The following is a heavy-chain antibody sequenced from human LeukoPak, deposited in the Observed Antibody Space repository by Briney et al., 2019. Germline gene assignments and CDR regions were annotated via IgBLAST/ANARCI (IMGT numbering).Heavy chain of an antibody. CDR2: IKRDGSEK. J-gene: IGHJ3*02. V-gene: IGHV3-7*01. CDR3: ARDGDFWSAQGAFDI. D-gene: IGHD3-3*01. Sequence: GGSLRLSCAASGFTFSSCWMSWVRQAPGKGLEWVASIKRDGSEKYYVDSVKGRFTISRDNAKNSLYLQMNSLRAEDTAVYYCARDGDFWSAQGAFDIWGQGTMVTVSS. CDR1: GFTFSSCW.